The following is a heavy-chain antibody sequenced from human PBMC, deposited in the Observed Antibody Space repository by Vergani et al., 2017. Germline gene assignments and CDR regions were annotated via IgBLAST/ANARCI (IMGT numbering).Heavy chain of an antibody. Sequence: VQLVESGGGVVQPGRSLRLSCAASGSTVSGNYMTWVRQAPGKGLEWVSHIYSGDETYYADSVKGRVTISRDTSKNTLHLQINNLRVEDTAVYYCARGNYYGSGIYVDPWGQGTLVTVSS. CDR3: ARGNYYGSGIYVDP. J-gene: IGHJ5*02. CDR1: GSTVSGNY. CDR2: IYSGDET. D-gene: IGHD3-10*01. V-gene: IGHV3-66*02.